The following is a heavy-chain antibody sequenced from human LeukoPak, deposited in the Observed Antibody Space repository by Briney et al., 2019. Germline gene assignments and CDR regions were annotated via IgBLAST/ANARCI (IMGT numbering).Heavy chain of an antibody. D-gene: IGHD1-26*01. CDR2: VSSSSSYI. J-gene: IGHJ4*02. V-gene: IGHV3-21*01. CDR3: ARLVGDRGSYYRGY. CDR1: EFTFSSYS. Sequence: GSLRLSCAASEFTFSSYSMNWVRQAPGKGLEWVSSVSSSSSYIYYADSVKGRFTISRDNAKNSLYLQMNSLRAEDTAVYYCARLVGDRGSYYRGYWGQGTLVTVSS.